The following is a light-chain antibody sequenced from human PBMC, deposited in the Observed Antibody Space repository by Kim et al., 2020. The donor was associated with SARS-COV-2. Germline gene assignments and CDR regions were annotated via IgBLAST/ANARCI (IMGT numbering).Light chain of an antibody. CDR2: EAF. V-gene: IGLV2-23*01. J-gene: IGLJ1*01. CDR3: CSYVGSNSYV. Sequence: GQSITISCIGTISDVGSYDLVSWFQQHPGKAPNLIIYEAFKRPSGISNRFSGSKSGNTASLTISGLQAEDEADYYCCSYVGSNSYVFGSGTKVTVL. CDR1: ISDVGSYDL.